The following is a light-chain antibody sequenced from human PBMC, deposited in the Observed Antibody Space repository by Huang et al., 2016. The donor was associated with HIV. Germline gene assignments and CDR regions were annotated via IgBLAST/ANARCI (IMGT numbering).Light chain of an antibody. CDR3: QQSYSNTFT. J-gene: IGKJ3*01. CDR2: AAS. Sequence: DIQMTQSPSSLSASVGERVIITCRASQSISSYLNWYQQQPGKAPNLLIYAASSLQRGVPSRFSGSGSGTDFTLTIRSLQPEDFATYYCQQSYSNTFTFGAGTKVDVK. V-gene: IGKV1-39*01. CDR1: QSISSY.